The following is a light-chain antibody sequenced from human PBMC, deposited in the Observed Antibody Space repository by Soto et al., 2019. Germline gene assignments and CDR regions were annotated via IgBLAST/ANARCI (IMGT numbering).Light chain of an antibody. V-gene: IGLV2-14*01. CDR3: KSYTNRPTPLV. CDR2: DVN. Sequence: QSALTQPASASGSPGQSITISCTGTSSDVGAYDFVSWYQQEPGKAPKLVIYDVNNRPSGVSNRFSGSKSGNTASLTISGLQAEDEADYYCKSYTNRPTPLVFGGGTKLTVL. J-gene: IGLJ3*02. CDR1: SSDVGAYDF.